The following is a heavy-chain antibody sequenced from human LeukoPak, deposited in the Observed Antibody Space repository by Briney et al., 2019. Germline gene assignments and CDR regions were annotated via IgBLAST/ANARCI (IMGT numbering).Heavy chain of an antibody. Sequence: SVTVSCKPSGYTFTDYYMHCVRQAPGQGLEGMGWSNQNSGGTNYAQQFQGRVTMIRDTSISTAYMELSTLRSADTAVYYCARFGNRRYFDWDYWGQGTLVTVSS. CDR1: GYTFTDYY. CDR2: SNQNSGGT. CDR3: ARFGNRRYFDWDY. V-gene: IGHV1-2*02. D-gene: IGHD3-9*01. J-gene: IGHJ4*02.